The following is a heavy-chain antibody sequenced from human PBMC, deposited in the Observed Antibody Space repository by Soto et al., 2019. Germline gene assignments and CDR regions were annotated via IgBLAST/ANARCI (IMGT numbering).Heavy chain of an antibody. D-gene: IGHD5-12*01. CDR2: LSGNGGTT. CDR3: AKISGGQTVNGYSDY. CDR1: GFTFSSYA. V-gene: IGHV3-23*01. Sequence: EVQLLESGGGLVQPGGSLRLSCAASGFTFSSYAMTWCRQAPGKGLEWVSGLSGNGGTTYYADSVKGRFTVSRDNSKNTLYLQLNSLRAEDTAIYYCAKISGGQTVNGYSDYWGQGTLVTVSS. J-gene: IGHJ4*02.